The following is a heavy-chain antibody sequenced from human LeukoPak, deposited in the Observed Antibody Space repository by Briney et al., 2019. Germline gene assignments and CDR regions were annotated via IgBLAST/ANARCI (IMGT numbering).Heavy chain of an antibody. V-gene: IGHV3-21*04. Sequence: PGGSLRLSCAASGFTFSSYSMNWVRQAPGKGLEWVSSISSSSSYIYYADSVKGRFTISRDNAKNSLYLQMNSLRAEDTALYYCAVVVADGWAFDIWGQGTMVTVSS. J-gene: IGHJ3*02. CDR1: GFTFSSYS. CDR3: AVVVADGWAFDI. D-gene: IGHD2-15*01. CDR2: ISSSSSYI.